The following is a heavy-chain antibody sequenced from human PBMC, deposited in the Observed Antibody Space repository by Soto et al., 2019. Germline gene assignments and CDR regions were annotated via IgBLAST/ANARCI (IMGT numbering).Heavy chain of an antibody. D-gene: IGHD2-15*01. CDR1: GGSISSSSYY. CDR3: ARLRRGSGGSQYYYYYMDV. CDR2: IYYSGST. V-gene: IGHV4-39*01. Sequence: PSETLSLTCTVSGGSISSSSYYWGWIRQPPGKGLEWIGSIYYSGSTYYNPSPKSRVTISVDTSKNQFSLKLSSVTAADTAVYYCARLRRGSGGSQYYYYYMDVWGKGTTVTVSS. J-gene: IGHJ6*03.